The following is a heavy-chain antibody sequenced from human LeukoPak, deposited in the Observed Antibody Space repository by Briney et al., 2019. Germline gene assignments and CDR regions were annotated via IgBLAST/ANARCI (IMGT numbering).Heavy chain of an antibody. CDR3: ARELLSDFWSGYVPPFDY. CDR2: ISSSGSTI. V-gene: IGHV3-11*04. J-gene: IGHJ4*02. D-gene: IGHD3-3*01. Sequence: PGGSLRLSCAASGFTFSDYYMSWIRQAPGKGLEWVSYISSSGSTIYYADSVKGRFTISRDNAKNSLYLQMNSLRAEDTAVYYCARELLSDFWSGYVPPFDYWGQGTLVTVSS. CDR1: GFTFSDYY.